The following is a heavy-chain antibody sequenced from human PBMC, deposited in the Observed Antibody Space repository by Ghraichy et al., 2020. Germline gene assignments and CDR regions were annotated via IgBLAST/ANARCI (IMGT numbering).Heavy chain of an antibody. V-gene: IGHV3-30*02. Sequence: GGSLRLSCAASGSFFSHYGMHWVRQAPGKGLEWVASIRYDGTSKHYGDSVKGRFTISRDNSRKTLSLQVNSLTVDDTAFYYCAKGLWGEYCGADCRGRGHWCELWGQGTLVTVSS. CDR1: GSFFSHYG. CDR3: AKGLWGEYCGADCRGRGHWCEL. CDR2: IRYDGTSK. J-gene: IGHJ5*02. D-gene: IGHD2-21*02.